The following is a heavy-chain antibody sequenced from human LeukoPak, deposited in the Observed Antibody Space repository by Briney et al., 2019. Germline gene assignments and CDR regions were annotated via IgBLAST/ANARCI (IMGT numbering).Heavy chain of an antibody. D-gene: IGHD3-22*01. CDR1: GLTFSSYA. Sequence: GRTLRLSCAASGLTFSSYAMSWVRQAPGKGLERVSGISASGSSTYYSDSVKGRFTISRDKSKNTLYLQMNSLRGEDTAVYYCAKGGPRSSSGYLDYWGQGTLVTVSS. CDR3: AKGGPRSSSGYLDY. V-gene: IGHV3-23*01. CDR2: ISASGSST. J-gene: IGHJ4*02.